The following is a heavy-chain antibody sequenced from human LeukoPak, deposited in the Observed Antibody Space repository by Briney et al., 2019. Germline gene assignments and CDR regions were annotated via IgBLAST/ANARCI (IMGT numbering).Heavy chain of an antibody. CDR1: GYTLTELS. V-gene: IGHV1-24*01. D-gene: IGHD4-11*01. CDR3: ATYAGPLGSHFIDYSNLYCFDY. CDR2: FDPEDGET. Sequence: ASVKVSCKVSGYTLTELSMHWVRQAPGKGLEWMGGFDPEDGETIYAQKFQGRVTMTEDTSTDTAYMELSSLRSGDTAVYYCATYAGPLGSHFIDYSNLYCFDYWGQGTLVTVSS. J-gene: IGHJ4*02.